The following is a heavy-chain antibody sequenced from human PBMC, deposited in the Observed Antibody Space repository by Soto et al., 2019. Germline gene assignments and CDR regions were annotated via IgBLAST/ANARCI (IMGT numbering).Heavy chain of an antibody. CDR2: ISRDGKNK. D-gene: IGHD3-10*01. J-gene: IGHJ4*02. CDR3: ARSRNSAVADSFDF. Sequence: GGSLRLSCAGSGFTFSRYAIHWVRQAPGKGLEWVAVISRDGKNKYYVDSVKGRFTISRDDSQNTLYLQMNSLRREDTAVYYCARSRNSAVADSFDFWGQGTLVTVSS. CDR1: GFTFSRYA. V-gene: IGHV3-30*04.